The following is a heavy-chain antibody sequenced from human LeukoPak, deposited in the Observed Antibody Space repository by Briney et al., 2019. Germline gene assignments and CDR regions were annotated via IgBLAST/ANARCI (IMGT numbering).Heavy chain of an antibody. CDR2: IYSGGST. J-gene: IGHJ4*02. D-gene: IGHD1-26*01. CDR3: AKEAYRGSYTPTANFDY. V-gene: IGHV3-53*01. CDR1: GFTVSSNY. Sequence: GGSLRLSCAASGFTVSSNYMSWVRQAPGKGLEWVSVIYSGGSTYYADSVKGRFTISRDNSKNTLYLQMNSLRAEDTAVYYCAKEAYRGSYTPTANFDYWGQGTLVTVSS.